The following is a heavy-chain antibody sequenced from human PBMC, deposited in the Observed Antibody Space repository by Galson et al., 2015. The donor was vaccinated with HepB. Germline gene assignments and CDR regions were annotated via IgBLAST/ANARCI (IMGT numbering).Heavy chain of an antibody. D-gene: IGHD6-13*01. Sequence: SLRLSCAASGFTFSSYSMNWVRQAPGKGLEWVSSISSSSSYIYYADSVKGRFTISRDNAKNSLYLQMNSLRAEDTAVYYCASGGREHIAANEAYWGQGTLVTVSS. V-gene: IGHV3-21*01. J-gene: IGHJ4*02. CDR3: ASGGREHIAANEAY. CDR2: ISSSSSYI. CDR1: GFTFSSYS.